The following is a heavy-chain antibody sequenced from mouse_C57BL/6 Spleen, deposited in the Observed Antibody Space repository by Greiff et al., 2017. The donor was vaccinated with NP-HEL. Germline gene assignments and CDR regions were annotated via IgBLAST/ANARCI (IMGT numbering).Heavy chain of an antibody. D-gene: IGHD1-1*01. Sequence: EVMLVESGGDLVKPGGSLKLSCAASGFTFSSYGMSWVRQTPDKRLEWVATISSGGSYTYYPDSVKGRFTISRDNAKNTLYLQMSSLKSEDTAMYYCARQDYGSRAYWYFDVWGTGTTVTVSS. CDR2: ISSGGSYT. J-gene: IGHJ1*03. CDR1: GFTFSSYG. V-gene: IGHV5-6*01. CDR3: ARQDYGSRAYWYFDV.